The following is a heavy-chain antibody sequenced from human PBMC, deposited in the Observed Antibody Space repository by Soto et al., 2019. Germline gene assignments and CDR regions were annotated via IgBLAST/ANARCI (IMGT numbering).Heavy chain of an antibody. D-gene: IGHD6-19*01. V-gene: IGHV3-48*01. Sequence: EVQLVESGGGLVQPGGSLRLSCAASGFTFSDYGLNWVRQAPGKGLEWISYISSSSNTIYYADSVKGRVTTSRDKAKNSLYLQMNSLRAEDTAVYYCATDGYSSGENSFDYWGQGTLVTVSS. CDR2: ISSSSNTI. CDR3: ATDGYSSGENSFDY. CDR1: GFTFSDYG. J-gene: IGHJ4*02.